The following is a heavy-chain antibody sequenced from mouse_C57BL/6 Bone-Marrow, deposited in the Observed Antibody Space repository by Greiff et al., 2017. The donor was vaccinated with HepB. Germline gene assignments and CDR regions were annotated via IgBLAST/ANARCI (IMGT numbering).Heavy chain of an antibody. V-gene: IGHV1-81*01. CDR3: AKIYYGNYRFFAY. Sequence: QVQLQQSGAELARPGASVKLSCKASGYTFTSYGISWVKQRTGQGLEWIGEIYPRSGNTYYNEKFKGKATLTADKSSSTAYMELRSLTSEDSAVYFCAKIYYGNYRFFAYWGQGTLVTVSA. CDR2: IYPRSGNT. CDR1: GYTFTSYG. D-gene: IGHD2-1*01. J-gene: IGHJ3*01.